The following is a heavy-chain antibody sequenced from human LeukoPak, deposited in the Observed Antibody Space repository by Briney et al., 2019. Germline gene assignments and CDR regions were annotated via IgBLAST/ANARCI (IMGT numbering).Heavy chain of an antibody. V-gene: IGHV1-18*01. CDR1: GYTFTSYA. CDR3: ARHSSHSHSDY. D-gene: IGHD3-22*01. CDR2: INTYNGNT. J-gene: IGHJ4*02. Sequence: GASVKVSCEASGYTFTSYAFSWVRHAPGQGLEWMGWINTYNGNTDYAQKLQGRVTMTTDTSTSTAYMELRSLRSDDTAVYYCARHSSHSHSDYWGQGTLVTVSS.